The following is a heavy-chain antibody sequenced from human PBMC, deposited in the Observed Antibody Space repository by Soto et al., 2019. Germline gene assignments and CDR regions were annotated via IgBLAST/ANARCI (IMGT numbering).Heavy chain of an antibody. V-gene: IGHV4-59*08. CDR3: AHSDYYGSWYFDY. CDR1: GGSISSYY. CDR2: IYYSGST. J-gene: IGHJ4*02. D-gene: IGHD3-10*01. Sequence: SETLSLTCTVSGGSISSYYWSWIRQPPGKGLEWIGYIYYSGSTNYNPSLKSRVTISVDTSKNQFSLKLSSVTAADTATYYCAHSDYYGSWYFDYWGQGTLVTVSS.